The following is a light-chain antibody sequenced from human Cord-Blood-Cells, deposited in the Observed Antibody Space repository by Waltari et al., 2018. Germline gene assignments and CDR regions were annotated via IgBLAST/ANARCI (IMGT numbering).Light chain of an antibody. Sequence: ALTQPAPVPWSPSQSNTISCTGTRSDVDGHHYVSWYQQHPGKAPKLIIYDVSNRPSGVSNRFSGSKSGNTASLTISGLQAEDEADYYCSSYTSSSWVFGGGTKLTVL. CDR1: RSDVDGHHY. CDR2: DVS. CDR3: SSYTSSSWV. V-gene: IGLV2-14*03. J-gene: IGLJ3*02.